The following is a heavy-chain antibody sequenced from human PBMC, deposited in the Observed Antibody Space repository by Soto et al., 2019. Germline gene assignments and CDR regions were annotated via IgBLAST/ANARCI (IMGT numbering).Heavy chain of an antibody. J-gene: IGHJ4*02. D-gene: IGHD2-2*01. CDR2: IYHSGST. CDR1: CYSISSGYY. V-gene: IGHV4-38-2*01. CDR3: ARVHPWSGYCSSTSCSTGHFDY. Sequence: PSETLSLTCAVSCYSISSGYYWGWIRQPPGKGLEWIGSIYHSGSTYYNPSLKSRVTISVDTSKNQFSLKLSSVTAADTAVYYCARVHPWSGYCSSTSCSTGHFDYWGQGTLVTVSS.